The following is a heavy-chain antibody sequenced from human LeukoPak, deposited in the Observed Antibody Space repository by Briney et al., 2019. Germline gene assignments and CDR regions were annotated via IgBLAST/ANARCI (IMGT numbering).Heavy chain of an antibody. CDR3: ARDLNALRYFDWLFPADGMDV. CDR1: GYTFTCDA. J-gene: IGHJ6*04. D-gene: IGHD3-9*01. V-gene: IGHV1-3*01. Sequence: GASVSVSCKSSGYTFTCDALHWVGQPPAQRLGWMGCIYAGYSSTNNSQKFQGKVTITRDASASTAYMELSSLKSEDTAVYYCARDLNALRYFDWLFPADGMDVWGKGTTVTVSS. CDR2: IYAGYSST.